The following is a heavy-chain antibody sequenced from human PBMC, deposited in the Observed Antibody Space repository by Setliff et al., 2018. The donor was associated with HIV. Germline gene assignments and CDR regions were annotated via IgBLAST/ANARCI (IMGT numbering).Heavy chain of an antibody. V-gene: IGHV1-2*02. CDR1: GYTFTDYY. J-gene: IGHJ4*02. D-gene: IGHD3-3*01. CDR3: ARDLSTHWSGYSLGY. CDR2: INPKFGGT. Sequence: ASVKVSCKASGYTFTDYYFHWVRQAPGQGLVWMGWINPKFGGTLYAQKFQGRVTMTRDMSISTVYMELSSLSSDDTAVYYCARDLSTHWSGYSLGYWGQGTLVTVSS.